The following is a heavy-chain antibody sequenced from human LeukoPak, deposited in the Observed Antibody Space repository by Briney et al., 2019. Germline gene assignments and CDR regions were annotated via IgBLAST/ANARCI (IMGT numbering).Heavy chain of an antibody. CDR3: AREGDIVVVPAAIDYYYYGMDV. CDR2: ISAYSGNT. J-gene: IGHJ6*02. Sequence: ASVKVSCKASGYTFTSYGISWVRQAPGQGLEWMGWISAYSGNTNYAQKLQGRVTMTTDTSTSTAYMELSSLRSDDTAVYYCAREGDIVVVPAAIDYYYYGMDVWGQGTTVTVSS. D-gene: IGHD2-2*01. CDR1: GYTFTSYG. V-gene: IGHV1-18*01.